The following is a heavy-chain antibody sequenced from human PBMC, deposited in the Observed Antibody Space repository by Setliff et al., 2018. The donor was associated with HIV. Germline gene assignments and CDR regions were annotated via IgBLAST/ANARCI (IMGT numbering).Heavy chain of an antibody. Sequence: SVKVSCKAPGLDFTDSVMQWVRLAGGQRLEWIGWIILDSGHTDYAQRFQGRVTITSDMSTSTGYMELSSLISEDTAMYYCAIRPSGYASGQLAAWGQGTLVTVSS. J-gene: IGHJ1*01. D-gene: IGHD5-12*01. CDR2: IILDSGHT. CDR1: GLDFTDSV. CDR3: AIRPSGYASGQLAA. V-gene: IGHV1-58*02.